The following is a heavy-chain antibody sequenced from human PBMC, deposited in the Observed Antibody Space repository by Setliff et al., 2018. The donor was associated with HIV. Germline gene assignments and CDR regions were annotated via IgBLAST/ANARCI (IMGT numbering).Heavy chain of an antibody. CDR3: ARRVVLSYGYYFDY. CDR2: IYYSGST. D-gene: IGHD2-15*01. V-gene: IGHV4-39*01. Sequence: SETLSLTCTVSGGSISSGGYYWSWIRQPPGKGLEWIGSIYYSGSTYYNPSLKSRVTISVDTSKNQFSLKLSSVTAADTAVYHCARRVVLSYGYYFDYWGQGTLVTVSS. J-gene: IGHJ4*02. CDR1: GGSISSGGYY.